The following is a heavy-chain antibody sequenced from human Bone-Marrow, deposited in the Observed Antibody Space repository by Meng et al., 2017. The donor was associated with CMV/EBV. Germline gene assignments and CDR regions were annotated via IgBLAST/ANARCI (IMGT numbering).Heavy chain of an antibody. J-gene: IGHJ4*02. V-gene: IGHV3-21*01. D-gene: IGHD3-3*01. CDR1: GFTFSSYS. CDR2: ISSSSSYI. CDR3: ARDKTTGLRFLEWSDY. Sequence: GESLKISCAASGFTFSSYSMNWVRQAPGKGLEWVSSISSSSSYIYYADSVKGRFTISRDNAKNSLYLQMNSLRAEDTAVYYCARDKTTGLRFLEWSDYWGQGTLVT.